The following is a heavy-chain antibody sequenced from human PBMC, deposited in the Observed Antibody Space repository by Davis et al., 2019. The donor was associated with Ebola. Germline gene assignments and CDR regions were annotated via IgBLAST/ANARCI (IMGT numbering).Heavy chain of an antibody. CDR3: ATRGSAATSFDH. J-gene: IGHJ4*02. CDR1: GYTFTSYD. V-gene: IGHV1-8*01. CDR2: MNPNSGNT. D-gene: IGHD2-15*01. Sequence: ASVKVSCKASGYTFTSYDINWVRQAIGQGLEWMGWMNPNSGNTGYAQKFQGRVIMTRNTSISTAYMELSSLRSEDTAVYYCATRGSAATSFDHWGQGTLVTVSS.